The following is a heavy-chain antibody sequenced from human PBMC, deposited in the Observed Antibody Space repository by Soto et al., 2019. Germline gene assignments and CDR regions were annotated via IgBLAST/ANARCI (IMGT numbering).Heavy chain of an antibody. CDR3: AKEFIQQWLPHFDY. CDR1: GFTFNNFG. J-gene: IGHJ4*02. V-gene: IGHV3-30*18. D-gene: IGHD6-19*01. Sequence: QVQLVESGGGVVQPGRSLRLSCAASGFTFNNFGMHWLRQAPGKGLEWVAVISYDGSNKYYAHSVMGRFTISRDNSENTRYLQMNSLREEDTAVYYCAKEFIQQWLPHFDYWGQGTLVTVSS. CDR2: ISYDGSNK.